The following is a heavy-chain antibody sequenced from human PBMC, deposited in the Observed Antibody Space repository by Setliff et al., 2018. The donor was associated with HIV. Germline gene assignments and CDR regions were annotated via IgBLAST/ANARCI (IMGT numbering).Heavy chain of an antibody. J-gene: IGHJ4*02. CDR2: MHTSGNT. D-gene: IGHD5-18*01. CDR3: ARDQKGYSYGYFDS. CDR1: GYSISSGYY. V-gene: IGHV4-38-2*02. Sequence: SETLSLTCVVSGYSISSGYYWGWIRQPPGTGLEWIGSMHTSGNTNYNPSLKSRVTMSVDTSKNQFSLRLSSVTAADTAVYYCARDQKGYSYGYFDSWGQGTLVTVSS.